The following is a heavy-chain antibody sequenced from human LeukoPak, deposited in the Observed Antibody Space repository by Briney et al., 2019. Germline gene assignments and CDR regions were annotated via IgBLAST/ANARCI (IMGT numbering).Heavy chain of an antibody. D-gene: IGHD2-8*02. J-gene: IGHJ4*02. Sequence: GGSLRLSCTASGFTFSSYAMSWVRQAPGKGPEWVSIISDSGGSIYYADSVKGRFTISRDNAKNTLYVQMNSLRAEDTAIYYCSKVSRPRVGYFDYWGQGTLVTVSS. CDR3: SKVSRPRVGYFDY. V-gene: IGHV3-23*01. CDR2: ISDSGGSI. CDR1: GFTFSSYA.